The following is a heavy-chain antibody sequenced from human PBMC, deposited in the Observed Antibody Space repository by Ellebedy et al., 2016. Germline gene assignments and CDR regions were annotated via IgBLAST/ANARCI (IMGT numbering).Heavy chain of an antibody. CDR1: GFNVSSNY. J-gene: IGHJ3*02. Sequence: GESLKISCAASGFNVSSNYMSWVRQAPGKGLEWVSVIYSGDSTSYADSVKGRFTISRDNSKNKVYLQMNSLRAEDTAVYYCARLTWLQLLDAFDIWGQGTMVTVSS. CDR2: IYSGDST. CDR3: ARLTWLQLLDAFDI. D-gene: IGHD5-24*01. V-gene: IGHV3-53*01.